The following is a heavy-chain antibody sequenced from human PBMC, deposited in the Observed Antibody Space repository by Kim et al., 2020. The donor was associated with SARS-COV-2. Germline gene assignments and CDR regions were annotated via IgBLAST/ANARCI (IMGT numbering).Heavy chain of an antibody. V-gene: IGHV3-74*01. Sequence: ADSGKCRFPLSRDNANNTLYLQIHSLRAEDTALYYCARRQFTSGWYYFDSWGQGTLVTVSS. CDR3: ARRQFTSGWYYFDS. J-gene: IGHJ4*02. D-gene: IGHD6-19*01.